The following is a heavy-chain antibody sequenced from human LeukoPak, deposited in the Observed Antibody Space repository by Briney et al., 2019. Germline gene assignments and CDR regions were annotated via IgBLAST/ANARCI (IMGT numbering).Heavy chain of an antibody. CDR3: ARFGRVAAASDAFDI. V-gene: IGHV4-39*01. CDR1: GGSISGSSYY. CDR2: IYYSGST. D-gene: IGHD6-13*01. Sequence: PSETLSLTCTVSGGSISGSSYYWGWIRQPPGKGLEWIGSIYYSGSTYYNPSLKSRVTISVDTSKNQFSLKLSSVTAADTAVYYCARFGRVAAASDAFDIWGQGTMVTVSS. J-gene: IGHJ3*02.